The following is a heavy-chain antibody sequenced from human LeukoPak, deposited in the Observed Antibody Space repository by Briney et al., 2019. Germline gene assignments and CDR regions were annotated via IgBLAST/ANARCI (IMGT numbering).Heavy chain of an antibody. CDR3: ARSPVGSSALGY. CDR2: INPNSGGT. CDR1: GYTFTGYY. Sequence: ASVKVSCKASGYTFTGYYMHWVRQAPGQGLEWMGWINPNSGGTNYAQKFQGRVTMTRDTSIGTAYMELSRLRSDDTAVYYCARSPVGSSALGYWGQGTLVTVSS. V-gene: IGHV1-2*02. D-gene: IGHD3-10*01. J-gene: IGHJ4*02.